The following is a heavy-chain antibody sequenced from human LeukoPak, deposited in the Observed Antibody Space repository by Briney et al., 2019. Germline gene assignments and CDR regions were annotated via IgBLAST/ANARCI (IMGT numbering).Heavy chain of an antibody. Sequence: SETLSLXCTVSSDSISTYYWHWIRQSPGKVLEWIAFIHYSGSTSYNPSLKSRATISLDTSKDQFSLNLRSLTAADTAMYYCAREWSAFDIWGPGTMVTVS. CDR1: SDSISTYY. V-gene: IGHV4-59*01. J-gene: IGHJ3*02. CDR2: IHYSGST. D-gene: IGHD1-26*01. CDR3: AREWSAFDI.